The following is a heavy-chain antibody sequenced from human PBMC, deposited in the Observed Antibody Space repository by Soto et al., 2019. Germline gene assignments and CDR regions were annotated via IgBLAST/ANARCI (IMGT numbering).Heavy chain of an antibody. J-gene: IGHJ6*02. CDR1: GGTFSSYA. CDR3: ARDRNEGGMDV. CDR2: IIPIFVTA. Sequence: GASVKVSCKASGGTFSSYAISWVRQAPGQGLEWMGGIIPIFVTANYAQNFQGRVTITADESTSTAYMELSSLRFEDTAVYYCARDRNEGGMDVWGQGTTVTVSS. V-gene: IGHV1-69*13.